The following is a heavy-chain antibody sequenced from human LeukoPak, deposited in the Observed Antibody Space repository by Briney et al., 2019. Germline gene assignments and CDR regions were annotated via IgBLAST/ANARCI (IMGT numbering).Heavy chain of an antibody. CDR1: GSTFSNFD. Sequence: GGSLRLSCAASGSTFSNFDMSWVRQAPGKGLEWVSAISGGGGSTYYADSVKGRFTISRDNSKNTLYLQMNSLRAEDTAIYYCAKRNLRAVAPGYWGQGTLVAVSS. D-gene: IGHD6-19*01. CDR2: ISGGGGST. CDR3: AKRNLRAVAPGY. J-gene: IGHJ4*02. V-gene: IGHV3-23*01.